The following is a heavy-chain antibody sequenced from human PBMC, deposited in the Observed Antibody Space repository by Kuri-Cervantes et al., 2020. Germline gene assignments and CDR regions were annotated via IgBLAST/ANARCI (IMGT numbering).Heavy chain of an antibody. D-gene: IGHD3-10*01. Sequence: GGSLRLSCAASGFTFDDYAMHWVRQAPGKGLEWVSGISWSSGSIGYADSVKGRFTISRDNAKNSLYLQMNSLRAEDTAVYYCARSLAFGESDYWGQGTLVTVSS. V-gene: IGHV3-9*01. CDR3: ARSLAFGESDY. CDR1: GFTFDDYA. CDR2: ISWSSGSI. J-gene: IGHJ4*02.